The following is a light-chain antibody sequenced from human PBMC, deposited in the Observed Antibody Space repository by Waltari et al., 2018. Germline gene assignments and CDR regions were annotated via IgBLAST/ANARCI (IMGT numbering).Light chain of an antibody. CDR2: DVS. Sequence: QSALTQTASVSGSHGQSITIPCTGTSSYVGAYNHVSWYQQNPGKAPKVMIYDVSNRPSGVSNRFSGSKSGNTASLSISGLQAEDEADYYCSSFTTSSTYVFGTGTKVTVL. J-gene: IGLJ1*01. CDR1: SSYVGAYNH. V-gene: IGLV2-14*03. CDR3: SSFTTSSTYV.